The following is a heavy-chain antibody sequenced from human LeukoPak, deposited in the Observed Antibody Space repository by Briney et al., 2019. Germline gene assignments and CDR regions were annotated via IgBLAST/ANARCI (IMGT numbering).Heavy chain of an antibody. CDR3: ARDPAPGIAAAGFYYFDY. D-gene: IGHD6-13*01. CDR2: INPNSGGT. CDR1: GYTFTGYY. Sequence: ASVKVSCKASGYTFTGYYMHWVRQAPGQGLEWMGWINPNSGGTNYAQKFQGRVTMTRDTSISTAYMELSRLRSEDTAVCYCARDPAPGIAAAGFYYFDYWGQGTLVTVSS. J-gene: IGHJ4*02. V-gene: IGHV1-2*02.